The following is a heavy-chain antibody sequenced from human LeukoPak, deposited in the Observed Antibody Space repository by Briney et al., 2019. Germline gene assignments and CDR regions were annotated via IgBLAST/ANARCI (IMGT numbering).Heavy chain of an antibody. CDR3: ATGLSVVPAGPDYFQN. J-gene: IGHJ1*01. CDR2: FDPEDGET. Sequence: GASVKVSPKLSGYTLTELSMHWVRQAPGKGLEWMGGFDPEDGETIYAQKFQGRVTMTEDTSTDTAYMELSSLRSEDTAVYYCATGLSVVPAGPDYFQNWGQAALVTVSS. CDR1: GYTLTELS. D-gene: IGHD4-23*01. V-gene: IGHV1-24*01.